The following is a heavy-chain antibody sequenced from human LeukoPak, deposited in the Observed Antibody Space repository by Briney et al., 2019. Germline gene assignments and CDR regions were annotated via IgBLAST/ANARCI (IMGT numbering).Heavy chain of an antibody. CDR2: IWYDGSNK. Sequence: GGSLRLSCAASGSTFSSYGMHWVRQAPGKGLEWVAVIWYDGSNKYYADSVKGRFTISRDNSKNTLYLQMNSLRAEDTAVYYCARDVLGYSSSWYNWFDPWGQGTLVTVSS. CDR1: GSTFSSYG. CDR3: ARDVLGYSSSWYNWFDP. V-gene: IGHV3-33*01. J-gene: IGHJ5*02. D-gene: IGHD6-13*01.